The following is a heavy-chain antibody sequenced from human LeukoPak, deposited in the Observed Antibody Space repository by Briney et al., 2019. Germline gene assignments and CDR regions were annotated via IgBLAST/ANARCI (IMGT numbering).Heavy chain of an antibody. J-gene: IGHJ4*02. CDR3: AKSTDILTGYLWSLDY. CDR2: IRHDGSKK. D-gene: IGHD3-9*01. Sequence: PGGSLRLSCGASGFTFSSYGMHWVRQGPGKGLEWVAFIRHDGSKKYHADSVKGRFTISRDNSKNTLYLQMNSLRAEDTAVYYCAKSTDILTGYLWSLDYWGQGTLVTVSS. V-gene: IGHV3-30*02. CDR1: GFTFSSYG.